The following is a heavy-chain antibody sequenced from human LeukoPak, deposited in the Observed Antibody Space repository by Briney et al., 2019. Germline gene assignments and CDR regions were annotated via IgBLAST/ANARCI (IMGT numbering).Heavy chain of an antibody. CDR3: ANNDYVWGSSH. J-gene: IGHJ4*02. CDR1: GFTVSSNY. Sequence: PGRSLRLYCAASGFTVSSNYMSWVRQAPGKGLESVSVIDSGGSTYYADSVKGRFTISRDNSKNTQYLQMNSLRAEDTAVYYCANNDYVWGSSHWGQGTLVTVSS. CDR2: IDSGGST. V-gene: IGHV3-53*01. D-gene: IGHD3-16*01.